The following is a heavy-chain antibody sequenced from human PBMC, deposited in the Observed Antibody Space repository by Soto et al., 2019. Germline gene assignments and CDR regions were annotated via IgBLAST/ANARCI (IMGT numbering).Heavy chain of an antibody. CDR1: GGTFSSYA. D-gene: IGHD3-22*01. Sequence: VASVKVSCKASGGTFSSYAISWVRQAPGQGLEWMGGIIPIFGTANYAQKFQGRVTITADESTSTAYMELSSLRSEDTAVYYCARVIGYYDSSGYYYDGFDIWGQGPLVTVSS. J-gene: IGHJ3*02. CDR3: ARVIGYYDSSGYYYDGFDI. CDR2: IIPIFGTA. V-gene: IGHV1-69*13.